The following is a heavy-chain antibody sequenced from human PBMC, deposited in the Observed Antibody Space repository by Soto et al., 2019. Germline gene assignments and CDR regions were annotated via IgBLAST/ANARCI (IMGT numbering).Heavy chain of an antibody. CDR3: AKHMSGDPNDPFDI. J-gene: IGHJ3*02. V-gene: IGHV3-30*18. D-gene: IGHD3-10*02. CDR2: ISFDGINK. CDR1: GFTFSNYG. Sequence: QVQLVESGGGVVQPGRSLILSCAASGFTFSNYGMHWVRQAPGKGLEWVAVISFDGINKYYADPVQGRLTMSRDNSDNALYPQKNSLRAEDTVFYSCAKHMSGDPNDPFDIWGQGTMVTVSS.